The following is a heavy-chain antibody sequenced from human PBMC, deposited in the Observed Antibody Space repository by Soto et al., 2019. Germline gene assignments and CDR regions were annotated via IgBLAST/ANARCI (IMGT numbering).Heavy chain of an antibody. CDR1: GFTFSSYG. V-gene: IGHV3-30*19. CDR2: ISYDGSNK. D-gene: IGHD1-26*01. CDR3: AKGAVGAYFDS. J-gene: IGHJ4*02. Sequence: QVQLVESGGGVVQPGRSLRLSCAASGFTFSSYGMHWVLLAPGKGLEWVAVISYDGSNKYYADSVKGRFTISRDNSKNTLYLQMNSLRAEDTTVYYCAKGAVGAYFDSCGQGTLVTVSS.